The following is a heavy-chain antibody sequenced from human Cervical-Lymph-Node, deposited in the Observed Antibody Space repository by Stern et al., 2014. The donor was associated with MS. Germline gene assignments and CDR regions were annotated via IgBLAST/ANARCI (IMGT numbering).Heavy chain of an antibody. CDR3: ASRNYDSSGYYYYYGMDV. J-gene: IGHJ6*02. CDR2: IIPIFGTA. D-gene: IGHD3-22*01. CDR1: GGTFSSYA. V-gene: IGHV1-69*01. Sequence: VQLVQSGAEVKKPGSSVKVSCKASGGTFSSYAISWVRQAPGQGLEWMGGIIPIFGTANYAQKFQGRVTITADESTSTAYMELSSLRSEDTAVYYCASRNYDSSGYYYYYGMDVWGQGTTVTVSS.